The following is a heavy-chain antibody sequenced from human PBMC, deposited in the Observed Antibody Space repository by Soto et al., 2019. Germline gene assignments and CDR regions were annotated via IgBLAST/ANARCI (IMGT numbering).Heavy chain of an antibody. CDR2: ISGSGDDT. CDR3: ANPIPKTGTTFGF. D-gene: IGHD1-1*01. Sequence: VPNIASGFTFSNFAMARIRQTTGEGLEWVSAISGSGDDTFYADSMKGRFTISRDNSKDTLYLQINSLRAEDTAVYYCANPIPKTGTTFGFSGQRTLVTVSS. J-gene: IGHJ4*02. V-gene: IGHV3-23*01. CDR1: GFTFSNFA.